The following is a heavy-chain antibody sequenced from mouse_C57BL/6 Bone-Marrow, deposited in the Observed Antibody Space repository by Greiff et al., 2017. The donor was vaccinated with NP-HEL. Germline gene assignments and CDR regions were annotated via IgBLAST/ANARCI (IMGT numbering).Heavy chain of an antibody. CDR1: GYTFTSYW. CDR2: IHPNSGST. D-gene: IGHD1-1*01. CDR3: ARSDYGSSFHWYFDV. J-gene: IGHJ1*03. Sequence: QVQLQQPGAELVKPGASVKLSCKASGYTFTSYWLHWVKQRPGQGLEWIGMIHPNSGSTNYNEKFKSKATLTVDNSSSTADMQLSSLTSEDSAVYYCARSDYGSSFHWYFDVWGTGTTVTVSS. V-gene: IGHV1-64*01.